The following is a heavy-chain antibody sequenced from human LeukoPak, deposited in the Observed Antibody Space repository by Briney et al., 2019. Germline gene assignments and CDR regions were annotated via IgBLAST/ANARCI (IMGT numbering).Heavy chain of an antibody. CDR1: GGSISSSSYY. D-gene: IGHD4/OR15-4a*01. V-gene: IGHV4-39*07. J-gene: IGHJ3*02. CDR3: HKVTRVLDAFDI. Sequence: SETLSLTCTVSGGSISSSSYYCGWILQPPGKGLEWIGSIYYSGSTYYNPSLKSRVTISVDTSKNQFSLKLSSVTAADTAVYYCHKVTRVLDAFDIWGQGTMVTVSS. CDR2: IYYSGST.